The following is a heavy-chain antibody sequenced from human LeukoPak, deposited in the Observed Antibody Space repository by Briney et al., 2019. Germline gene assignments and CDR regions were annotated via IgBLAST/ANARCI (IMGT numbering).Heavy chain of an antibody. J-gene: IGHJ6*02. CDR2: IYSGGST. CDR3: ARVLSPKYYDFWSGYYYYYYGMDV. CDR1: GFTVSSNY. D-gene: IGHD3-3*01. V-gene: IGHV3-53*01. Sequence: GGSLRLSCAASGFTVSSNYMSWVRQAPGKGLEWVSVIYSGGSTYYADSVKGRFTISRDNSKNTLYLQMNSLRAEDTAVYYCARVLSPKYYDFWSGYYYYYYGMDVWAKGPRSPSP.